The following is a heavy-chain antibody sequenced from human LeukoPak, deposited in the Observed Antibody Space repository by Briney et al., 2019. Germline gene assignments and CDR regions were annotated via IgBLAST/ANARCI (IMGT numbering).Heavy chain of an antibody. CDR3: ARDPPLRYFDWRSLPDDY. CDR1: GGTFSSNA. V-gene: IGHV1-69*04. D-gene: IGHD3-9*01. Sequence: GASVNVSCKASGGTFSSNAISWVRQATGQGLEGMGRIIPILGIANYAQKFQGRVTITADKSTSTAYMELSSLRSEDTAVYYCARDPPLRYFDWRSLPDDYWGQGTLVTVSS. CDR2: IIPILGIA. J-gene: IGHJ4*02.